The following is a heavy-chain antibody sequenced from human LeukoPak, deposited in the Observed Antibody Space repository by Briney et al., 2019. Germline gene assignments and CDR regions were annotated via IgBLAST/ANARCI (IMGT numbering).Heavy chain of an antibody. CDR1: GYTFTGYY. D-gene: IGHD4-23*01. J-gene: IGHJ4*02. V-gene: IGHV1-2*02. CDR3: AREFGHCYGDNCFYFFDT. CDR2: INPNSGGT. Sequence: ASVKVSCKASGYTFTGYYIHWVRQAPGLGLEWMGWINPNSGGTNYAQKFQGRVTMTRDTSITTAHMELSSLRSDDTAVYYCAREFGHCYGDNCFYFFDTWGQGFRVTVSS.